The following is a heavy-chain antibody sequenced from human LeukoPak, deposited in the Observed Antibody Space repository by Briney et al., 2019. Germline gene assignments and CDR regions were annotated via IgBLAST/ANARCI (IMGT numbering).Heavy chain of an antibody. Sequence: GASVKVSCKASGYTFTSYDINWVRQATGQGLEWMGWMNPNSGNTGYAQKFQGRVTITRNTSISTAYMELSSLRSEDTAVYYCARVKVCGSGTDYWGQGTLVTVSS. CDR3: ARVKVCGSGTDY. J-gene: IGHJ4*02. V-gene: IGHV1-8*03. D-gene: IGHD3-10*01. CDR2: MNPNSGNT. CDR1: GYTFTSYD.